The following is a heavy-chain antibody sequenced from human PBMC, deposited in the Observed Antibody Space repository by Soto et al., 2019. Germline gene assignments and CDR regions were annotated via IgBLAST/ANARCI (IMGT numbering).Heavy chain of an antibody. J-gene: IGHJ6*02. V-gene: IGHV3-30*18. D-gene: IGHD6-19*01. CDR1: GFTFSSYG. CDR3: AKDFTSLYSSGLRYYYYGMDV. Sequence: TGGSLRLSCAASGFTFSSYGMHWVRQAPGKGLEWVAVISYDGSNKYYADSVKGRFTISRDNSKNTLYLQMNSLRAEDTAVYYCAKDFTSLYSSGLRYYYYGMDVWGQGTTVTVSS. CDR2: ISYDGSNK.